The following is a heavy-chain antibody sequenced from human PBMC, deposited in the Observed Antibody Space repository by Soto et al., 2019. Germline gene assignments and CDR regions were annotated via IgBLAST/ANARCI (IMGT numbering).Heavy chain of an antibody. V-gene: IGHV4-30-2*01. CDR3: ERGPVVGTWYSS. CDR1: GGSISSGGYS. Sequence: TLSLTCAVSGGSISSGGYSLSWIRQPPWKGLEWIGYIYHSGSTYYNPSLKSRVTISVDRSKNQFSLTMSSVTAADTAVYYCERGPVVGTWYSSWGQGPMVTVSS. D-gene: IGHD2-15*01. J-gene: IGHJ5*02. CDR2: IYHSGST.